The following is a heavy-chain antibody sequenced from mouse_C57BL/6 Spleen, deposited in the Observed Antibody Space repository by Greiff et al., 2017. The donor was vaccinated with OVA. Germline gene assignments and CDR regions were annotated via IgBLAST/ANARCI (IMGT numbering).Heavy chain of an antibody. Sequence: QVQLQQPGTELVKPGASVKLSCKASGYTFTSYWMHWVKQRPGQCLEWIGNINPSNGGTNYNEKFKSKATLTVDKSSSTAYMQLSSLTSEDSAVYYCAREEYSNYVDFDYWGQGTTLTVSS. D-gene: IGHD2-5*01. CDR3: AREEYSNYVDFDY. V-gene: IGHV1-53*01. CDR2: INPSNGGT. CDR1: GYTFTSYW. J-gene: IGHJ2*01.